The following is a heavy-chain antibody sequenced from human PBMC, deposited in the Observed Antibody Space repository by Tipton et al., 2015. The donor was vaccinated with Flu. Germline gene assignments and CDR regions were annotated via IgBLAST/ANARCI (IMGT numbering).Heavy chain of an antibody. CDR2: LYAVGNT. Sequence: TLSLTCTVSGGSISSYYWSWIRQPAGKGLEWIGRLYAVGNTNYNPSLKSRVTMSVDTSKNQISLKLRSVTAADTAVHYCARDTILTAVYASDIWGQGTMVTVSS. V-gene: IGHV4-4*07. D-gene: IGHD2-2*01. J-gene: IGHJ3*02. CDR3: ARDTILTAVYASDI. CDR1: GGSISSYY.